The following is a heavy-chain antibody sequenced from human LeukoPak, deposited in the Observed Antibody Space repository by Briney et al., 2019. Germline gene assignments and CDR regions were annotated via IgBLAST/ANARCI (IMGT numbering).Heavy chain of an antibody. CDR1: GGSFSGYY. Sequence: PSETLSLTCAVYGGSFSGYYWSWIRQPPGKGLEWIGEINHSGSTNYNPSLKSRVTISVDTSENQFSLKLSSVTAADTAVYYCASRPYYDFWSGCYDYWGQGTLVTVSS. D-gene: IGHD3-3*01. J-gene: IGHJ4*02. V-gene: IGHV4-34*01. CDR3: ASRPYYDFWSGCYDY. CDR2: INHSGST.